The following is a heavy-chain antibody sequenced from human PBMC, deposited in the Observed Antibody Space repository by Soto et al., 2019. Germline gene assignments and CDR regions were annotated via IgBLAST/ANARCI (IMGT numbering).Heavy chain of an antibody. V-gene: IGHV3-48*02. D-gene: IGHD2-21*02. Sequence: SGGSRRLACAASGFTFGSYSMKWVRQAPGKGLEWVSYISSSSSTIYYADSVKGRFTISRDNVKNSLYLQMNSLRDEDTAVYYCLGFVVVTAIIGSWGQGTLVTVSS. CDR1: GFTFGSYS. CDR3: LGFVVVTAIIGS. CDR2: ISSSSSTI. J-gene: IGHJ4*02.